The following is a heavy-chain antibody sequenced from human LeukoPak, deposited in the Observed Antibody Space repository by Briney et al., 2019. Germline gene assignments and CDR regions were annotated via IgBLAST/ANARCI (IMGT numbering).Heavy chain of an antibody. D-gene: IGHD5-12*01. V-gene: IGHV4-39*01. J-gene: IGHJ6*02. CDR3: ACHPLAAIQWSYHYYSMDV. Sequence: PSETLSLTCTVSGGSLSSSNYSWGWIRQPPGKGLEWIGSIFYSGNTYYNPSLRGRVTISVDTSKNQFSLKLSSVTATDMAVYYCACHPLAAIQWSYHYYSMDVWGQGTTVTVSS. CDR2: IFYSGNT. CDR1: GGSLSSSNYS.